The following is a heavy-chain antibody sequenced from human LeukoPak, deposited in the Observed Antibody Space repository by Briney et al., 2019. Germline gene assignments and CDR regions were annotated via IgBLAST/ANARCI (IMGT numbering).Heavy chain of an antibody. CDR2: ISWNSGSI. V-gene: IGHV3-9*01. D-gene: IGHD3-9*01. CDR3: AKGENGGLRYFDFDY. Sequence: PGGSLRLSCAASGFTFDDYAMHWVRQAPGKGLEWVSGISWNSGSIGYADSVKGRFTISRDNAKNSLYLQMNSLRAEDTALYYCAKGENGGLRYFDFDYWGQGTLVTVSS. J-gene: IGHJ4*02. CDR1: GFTFDDYA.